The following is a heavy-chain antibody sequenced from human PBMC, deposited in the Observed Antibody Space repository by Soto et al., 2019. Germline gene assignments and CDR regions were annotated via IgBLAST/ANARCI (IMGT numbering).Heavy chain of an antibody. V-gene: IGHV3-48*03. CDR2: ISSSGSTI. D-gene: IGHD3-10*01. J-gene: IGHJ4*02. Sequence: GGSLRLSCAASGFTFSSYEMNWVRQAPGKGLEWVSYISSSGSTIYYADSVKGRFTISRDNAKNSLYLQMNSLRAEDTAVYYCARSYGSGSYPYPIDYWGQGTLVTVSS. CDR1: GFTFSSYE. CDR3: ARSYGSGSYPYPIDY.